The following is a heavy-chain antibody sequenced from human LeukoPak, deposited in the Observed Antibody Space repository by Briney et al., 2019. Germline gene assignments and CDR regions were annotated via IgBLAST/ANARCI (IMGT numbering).Heavy chain of an antibody. D-gene: IGHD4-17*01. V-gene: IGHV3-21*06. CDR3: VRRHDFGNFAVDS. J-gene: IGHJ4*02. CDR2: IDSGGSDK. CDR1: GFTFSTYT. Sequence: PGGSLRLSCVASGFTFSTYTMNWVRQAPGKGLEWVSSIDSGGSDKYYADSVKGRFTISRDNARNSLSLQMNSLRAEDTAVYYCVRRHDFGNFAVDSWGQGTLVTVSS.